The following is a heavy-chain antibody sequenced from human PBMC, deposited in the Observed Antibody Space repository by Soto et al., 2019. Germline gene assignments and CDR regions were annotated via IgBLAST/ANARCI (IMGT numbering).Heavy chain of an antibody. V-gene: IGHV3-30-3*01. J-gene: IGHJ4*02. CDR3: AREVGGY. CDR1: GFTFSSYA. D-gene: IGHD3-16*01. CDR2: ISYDGSNK. Sequence: QVQLVESGGGVVQPGRSLRLSCAASGFTFSSYAMHWVRQAPGKGLEWVAVISYDGSNKYYADSVKGRFTISRDNSKNTLYLQMISRRAEDTAVYYCAREVGGYWGQGTLVTVSS.